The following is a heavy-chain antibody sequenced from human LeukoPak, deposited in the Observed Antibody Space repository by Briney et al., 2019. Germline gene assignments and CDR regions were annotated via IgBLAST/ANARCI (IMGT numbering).Heavy chain of an antibody. V-gene: IGHV1-69*05. D-gene: IGHD6-6*01. CDR3: AIGGPSYSSSSSK. CDR2: IMPIFRTP. Sequence: AAVKVSCQSSGGTFNNYALSWVRQAPGQGLEWMGVIMPIFRTPNYAQKFQGRVTITTDASTNTAYMELSGLRSEDTAVYYCAIGGPSYSSSSSKWGQGTLVTVSS. CDR1: GGTFNNYA. J-gene: IGHJ4*02.